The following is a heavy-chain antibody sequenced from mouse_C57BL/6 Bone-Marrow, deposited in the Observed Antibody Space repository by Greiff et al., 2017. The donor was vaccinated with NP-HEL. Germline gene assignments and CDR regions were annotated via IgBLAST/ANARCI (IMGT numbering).Heavy chain of an antibody. V-gene: IGHV1-82*01. CDR1: GYAFSSSW. Sequence: QVQLQQSGPELVKPGASVKISCKASGYAFSSSWMNWVKQRPGKGLEWIGRIYPGDGDTNYNGKFKGKATLTADKSSSTAYMQLSSLTSEDYAVYFCARSLLRWGQGTLVTVSA. CDR3: ARSLLR. D-gene: IGHD1-1*01. CDR2: IYPGDGDT. J-gene: IGHJ3*01.